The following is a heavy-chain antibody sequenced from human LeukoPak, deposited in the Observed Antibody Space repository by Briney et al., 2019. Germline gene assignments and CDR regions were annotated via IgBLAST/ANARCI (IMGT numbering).Heavy chain of an antibody. J-gene: IGHJ4*02. Sequence: SETLSLTCTVSGGSISSYYWSWIRQPPGKGLEWIGYIYYSGSTNYNPSLKSRVTISVDTSKNQFSLKLSSVTAADTAVYYCARQTSGRRYFDYWGQGTLVTVSS. CDR3: ARQTSGRRYFDY. CDR2: IYYSGST. D-gene: IGHD1-26*01. V-gene: IGHV4-59*01. CDR1: GGSISSYY.